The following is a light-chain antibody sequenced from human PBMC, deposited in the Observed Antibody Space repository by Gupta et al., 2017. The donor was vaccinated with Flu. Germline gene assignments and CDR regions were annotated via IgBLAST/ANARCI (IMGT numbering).Light chain of an antibody. V-gene: IGLV1-40*01. CDR2: SNR. J-gene: IGLJ2*01. Sequence: TISCTGSSSNIGAGYDVHWYQQLPGTAPKLLIYSNRNRPSGVPDRFSGSKSGTSASLAITGLQAEDEADYYCQSYDSSLSGNVVFGGGTKLTVL. CDR3: QSYDSSLSGNVV. CDR1: SSNIGAGYD.